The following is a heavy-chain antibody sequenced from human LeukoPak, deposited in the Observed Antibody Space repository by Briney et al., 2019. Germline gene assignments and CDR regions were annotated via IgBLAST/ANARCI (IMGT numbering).Heavy chain of an antibody. CDR1: GYTFTSYA. CDR2: INAGNGNT. D-gene: IGHD1-14*01. V-gene: IGHV1-3*01. Sequence: GASVKVSCKASGYTFTSYAMHWVRQAPGQRLEWMGWINAGNGNTKYSQKFQGRVTITRDTSASTAYMELSSLRSEDTAVYYCARSGGYYYGMDVWGQGTTVTVSS. CDR3: ARSGGYYYGMDV. J-gene: IGHJ6*02.